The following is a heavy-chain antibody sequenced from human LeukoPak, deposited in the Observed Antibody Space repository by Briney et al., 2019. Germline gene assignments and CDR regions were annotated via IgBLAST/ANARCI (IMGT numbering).Heavy chain of an antibody. CDR1: GFTFGSYA. V-gene: IGHV3-23*01. D-gene: IGHD2-15*01. J-gene: IGHJ4*02. CDR2: IFGSGGSA. CDR3: AKTTTGYSSGRYPAWPIDY. Sequence: GGSLRLSCAASGFTFGSYAMYWVRQAPGKGLEWVSGIFGSGGSAHYADSVKGRFTISRDNSKNTVYQQMDSLRVEDTAIYYCAKTTTGYSSGRYPAWPIDYWGQGTLVTVSS.